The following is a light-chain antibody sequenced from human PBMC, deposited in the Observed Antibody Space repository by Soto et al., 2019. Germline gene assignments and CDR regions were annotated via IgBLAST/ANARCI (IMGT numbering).Light chain of an antibody. CDR2: KAS. CDR1: QTISSW. CDR3: QHYNSYSEA. Sequence: DIQMTQSPSTLSGSVGDSVTITCRASQTISSWLAWYQQKPGKAPKLLIYKASTLKSGVPSRFSGSGSGTEFTLTISRLQPDDFATYYCQHYNSYSEAFGQGTKVDIK. V-gene: IGKV1-5*03. J-gene: IGKJ1*01.